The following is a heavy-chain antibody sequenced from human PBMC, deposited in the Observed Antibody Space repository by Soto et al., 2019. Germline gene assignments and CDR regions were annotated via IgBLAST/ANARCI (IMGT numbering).Heavy chain of an antibody. D-gene: IGHD3-16*01. J-gene: IGHJ4*02. CDR3: ATGDGPFDY. CDR2: IYPSDSDT. V-gene: IGHV5-51*01. Sequence: GESLKISCKGSGYRFTSYWIGWVRQMPGKGLEWMGIIYPSDSDTRYSPSFQGQVSISADTSITTAYLQWTSLKASDTAMYYCATGDGPFDYWGQGTLVTVSS. CDR1: GYRFTSYW.